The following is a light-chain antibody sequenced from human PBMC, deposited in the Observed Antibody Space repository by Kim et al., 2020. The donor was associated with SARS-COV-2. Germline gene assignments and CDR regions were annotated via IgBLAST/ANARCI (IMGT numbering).Light chain of an antibody. CDR1: RSVKDW. CDR2: EAS. Sequence: VEDRGVSTCRTSRSVKDWLAWYQEKPGRGPNLLIFEASTLESGVPSRFRGGGSGTEFTLTITSLLPEDFATYYCQQYKDSPYSFGQGTKLEIK. V-gene: IGKV1-5*01. CDR3: QQYKDSPYS. J-gene: IGKJ2*03.